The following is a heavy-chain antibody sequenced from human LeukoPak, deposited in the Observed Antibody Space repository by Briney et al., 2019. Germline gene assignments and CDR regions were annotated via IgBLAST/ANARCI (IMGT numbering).Heavy chain of an antibody. CDR2: IKQDGSEK. J-gene: IGHJ4*02. D-gene: IGHD3-22*01. V-gene: IGHV3-7*01. CDR1: GFTFSSYW. CDR3: ARECGSGYYYFDY. Sequence: GGSLRLSCAASGFTFSSYWMSWVRQAPGKGLEWVANIKQDGSEKNYVDSVKGRFTISRDNAKNSLYLQMNSLRAEGTAVYYCARECGSGYYYFDYWGQGTLVTVSS.